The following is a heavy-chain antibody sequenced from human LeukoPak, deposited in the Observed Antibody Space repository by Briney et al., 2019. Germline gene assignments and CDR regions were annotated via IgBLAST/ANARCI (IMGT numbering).Heavy chain of an antibody. CDR1: GFIFSDYY. V-gene: IGHV3-11*04. Sequence: GGSLRLSCAASGFIFSDYYMNWIRQAPGKGLEWVSYISSSGSNTYYADSVKGRFTISRDNAKNLLYLQMSSLSAEDTAVYYCARSGTSCYLGCGFDYCGQGTLVTVSS. CDR2: ISSSGSNT. CDR3: ARSGTSCYLGCGFDY. D-gene: IGHD2-2*01. J-gene: IGHJ4*02.